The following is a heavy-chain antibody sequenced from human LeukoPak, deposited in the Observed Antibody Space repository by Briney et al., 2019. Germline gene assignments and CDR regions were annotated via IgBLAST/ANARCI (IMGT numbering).Heavy chain of an antibody. D-gene: IGHD3-10*01. CDR2: ISGSGGST. CDR3: AKDLYVSGSYPGY. Sequence: GESLRLSCAASGFTFSSYAMSWVRQAPGKGLEWVSTISGSGGSTNYADSVKGRFSISRDNSKNTLNLQMNSLRAEDTAVYYCAKDLYVSGSYPGYWGQGTLVTVSS. J-gene: IGHJ4*02. V-gene: IGHV3-23*01. CDR1: GFTFSSYA.